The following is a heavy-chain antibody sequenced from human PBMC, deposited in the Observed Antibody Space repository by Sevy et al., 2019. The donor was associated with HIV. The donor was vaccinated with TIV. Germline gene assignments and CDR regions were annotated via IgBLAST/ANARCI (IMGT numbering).Heavy chain of an antibody. J-gene: IGHJ4*02. V-gene: IGHV3-66*02. CDR3: VSLFLSYRSGWSYFDY. D-gene: IGHD6-19*01. CDR1: GFIANDKY. Sequence: GGSLRLSCAISGFIANDKYIIWVRQAPGKGLEWVSVIFSSGSTYYADSAKGRFTISRDNSKNTVYLQMNSVRAEDTAVYYCVSLFLSYRSGWSYFDYWGQGTLVTVSS. CDR2: IFSSGST.